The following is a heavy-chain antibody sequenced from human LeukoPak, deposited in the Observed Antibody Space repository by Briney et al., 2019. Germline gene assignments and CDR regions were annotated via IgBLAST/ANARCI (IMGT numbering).Heavy chain of an antibody. V-gene: IGHV4-59*12. CDR3: ATEHLLWFGELF. CDR1: GGSISSYY. CDR2: IYYSGST. D-gene: IGHD3-10*01. Sequence: SETLSLTCTVSGGSISSYYWSWIRQPPGKGLEWIGYIYYSGSTYYNPSLKSRVTISVDTSKNQFSLKLSSVTAADTAVYYCATEHLLWFGELFWGQGTLVTVSS. J-gene: IGHJ4*02.